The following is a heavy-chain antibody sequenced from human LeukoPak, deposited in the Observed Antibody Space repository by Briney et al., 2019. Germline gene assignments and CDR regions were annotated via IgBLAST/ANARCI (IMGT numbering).Heavy chain of an antibody. CDR2: ISGGGGST. J-gene: IGHJ4*02. CDR3: AKSPRDGYNFAY. D-gene: IGHD5-24*01. V-gene: IGHV3-23*01. CDR1: GFTFSSYA. Sequence: TGGSLRLSCAASGFTFSSYAMSWVRQAPGKGLEWVSAISGGGGSTYYADSVKGRFTISRDNSKNTLYLQMNSLRAEDTAVYYCAKSPRDGYNFAYWGQGTLVTVSS.